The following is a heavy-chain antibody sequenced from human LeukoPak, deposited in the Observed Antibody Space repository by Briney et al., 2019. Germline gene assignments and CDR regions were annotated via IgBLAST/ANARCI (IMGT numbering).Heavy chain of an antibody. CDR2: ISSSSSYI. Sequence: PGGSLRLSCAASGFTFSSYSMNWVRQAPGKGLEWVSSISSSSSYIYYADSVKGRFTISRDNAKNPLYLQMNSQRAEDTAVYYCARGHSYYDSSGYCDYWGQETLVTVSS. J-gene: IGHJ4*02. D-gene: IGHD3-22*01. CDR3: ARGHSYYDSSGYCDY. V-gene: IGHV3-21*01. CDR1: GFTFSSYS.